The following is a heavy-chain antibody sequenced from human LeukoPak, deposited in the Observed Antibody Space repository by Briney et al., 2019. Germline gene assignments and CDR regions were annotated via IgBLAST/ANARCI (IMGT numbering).Heavy chain of an antibody. CDR1: GGSISSSSYY. Sequence: SETLSLTCTVSGGSISSSSYYWGWIRQPPGKGLEWIGSIYYSGSTNYNPSLKSRVTISVDTSKNQFSLKLSSVTAADTAVYYCARDSNPGYLLTPHDAFDIWGQGTMVTVSS. V-gene: IGHV4-39*07. D-gene: IGHD4-23*01. J-gene: IGHJ3*02. CDR3: ARDSNPGYLLTPHDAFDI. CDR2: IYYSGST.